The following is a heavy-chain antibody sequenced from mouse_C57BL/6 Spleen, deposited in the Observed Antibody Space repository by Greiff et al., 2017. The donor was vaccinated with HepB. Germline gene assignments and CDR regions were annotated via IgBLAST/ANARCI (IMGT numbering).Heavy chain of an antibody. J-gene: IGHJ3*01. V-gene: IGHV10-1*01. CDR3: VRDDGYSAWFAY. Sequence: EVQLVESGGGLVQPKGSLKLSCAASGFSFNTYAMNWVRQAPGKGLEWVARIRSKSNNYATYYADSVKDRLTISKDDSESMLYLQMNNLKTEDTAMYYCVRDDGYSAWFAYWGQGTLVTVSA. CDR2: IRSKSNNYAT. D-gene: IGHD2-3*01. CDR1: GFSFNTYA.